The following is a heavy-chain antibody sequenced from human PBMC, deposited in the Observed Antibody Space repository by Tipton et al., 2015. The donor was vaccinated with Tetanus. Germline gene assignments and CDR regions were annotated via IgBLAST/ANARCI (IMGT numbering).Heavy chain of an antibody. CDR1: GFVFTTYS. D-gene: IGHD1-1*01. J-gene: IGHJ6*02. V-gene: IGHV3-21*01. CDR3: TRDRDWTLDV. Sequence: SLRLSCEASGFVFTTYSMNWFRQAPGRRLEWVASASSGSTYTKLPDSLRGRFTISRDDAKNSVYLQVNSLRAEDTAVYYCTRDRDWTLDVWGQGTTVTVSS. CDR2: ASSGSTYT.